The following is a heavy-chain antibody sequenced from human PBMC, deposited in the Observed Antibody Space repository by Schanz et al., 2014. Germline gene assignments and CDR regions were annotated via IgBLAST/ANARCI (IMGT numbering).Heavy chain of an antibody. J-gene: IGHJ3*02. CDR2: IRPDNGHT. V-gene: IGHV1-18*01. CDR1: GYTFTDYG. CDR3: ARGGGPEDVFDI. Sequence: QVQLLQSGAEVKKPGASVKVSCKASGYTFTDYGLSWVRQAPGQGLEWLGWIRPDNGHTTYSQKLQGRVTLTTDTSTSTAYMELRNLRSDDTAVYYCARGGGPEDVFDIWGQGTILTVSS. D-gene: IGHD5-12*01.